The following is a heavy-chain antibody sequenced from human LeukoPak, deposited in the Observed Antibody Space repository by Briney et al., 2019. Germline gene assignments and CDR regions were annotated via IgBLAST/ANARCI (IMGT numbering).Heavy chain of an antibody. Sequence: ASVKVSCKASGYTFTGYYMHWVRQAPGQGLEWMGWINPNSGGTNYAQKFQGRVTMTRDTSISTAYMELSRLRSDDTAVYYCARPYRRDSYYFDYWGQGTLATVSS. V-gene: IGHV1-2*02. CDR1: GYTFTGYY. CDR3: ARPYRRDSYYFDY. D-gene: IGHD5-24*01. J-gene: IGHJ4*02. CDR2: INPNSGGT.